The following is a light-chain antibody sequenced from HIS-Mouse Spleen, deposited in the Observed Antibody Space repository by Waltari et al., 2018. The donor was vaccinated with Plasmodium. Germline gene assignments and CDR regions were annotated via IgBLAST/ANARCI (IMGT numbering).Light chain of an antibody. CDR1: QSVSSN. CDR3: QQYNNWSFT. V-gene: IGKV3-15*01. J-gene: IGKJ3*01. CDR2: GAS. Sequence: EIVMTQSPATLSVSPGERATLSCRASQSVSSNLAWYQQKPGQAPRRLIYGASTRATGIPASVSGSVSGTEFTLTISSLQSEDFAVYYCQQYNNWSFTFGPGTKVDIK.